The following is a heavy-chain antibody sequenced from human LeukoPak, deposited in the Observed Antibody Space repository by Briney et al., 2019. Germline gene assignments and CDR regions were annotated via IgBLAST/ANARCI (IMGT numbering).Heavy chain of an antibody. Sequence: PSETLSLTCAVSGYSISSGYYWGWIRQPPGKGLEWIGSMYHSGSTYYNPSLKSRFTISLDTSKNRLSLKLSSVTAADTAVYYCARCPYDSSGYYSVPSHLDYWGQGTLVTVSS. V-gene: IGHV4-38-2*01. CDR1: GYSISSGYY. J-gene: IGHJ4*02. CDR2: MYHSGST. CDR3: ARCPYDSSGYYSVPSHLDY. D-gene: IGHD3-22*01.